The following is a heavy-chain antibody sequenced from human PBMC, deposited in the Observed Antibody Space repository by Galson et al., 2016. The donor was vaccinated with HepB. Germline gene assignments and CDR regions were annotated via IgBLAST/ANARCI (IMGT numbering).Heavy chain of an antibody. Sequence: PERGLEWIGYISDRGSAYFNPSLKSRTTISIDTSQNQFSLDLTSVTAADTAVYFCARYGSWTGFDYWGQGTLVTVSS. CDR3: ARYGSWTGFDY. V-gene: IGHV4-31*02. J-gene: IGHJ4*02. D-gene: IGHD3/OR15-3a*01. CDR2: ISDRGSA.